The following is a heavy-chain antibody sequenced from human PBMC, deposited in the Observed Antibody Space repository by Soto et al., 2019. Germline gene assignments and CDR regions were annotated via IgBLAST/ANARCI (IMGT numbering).Heavy chain of an antibody. Sequence: QVQLQQWGAGLLKPSETLSLNCPVYGGSLSGHFWPWIRQPPGKGLEWIGEISLGGRANYNPSLSSRVTISVNRSENQFSLNLTSVNAADTAVYYCESGTPGYTIGYEYWGQGTLVIVSS. CDR2: ISLGGRA. J-gene: IGHJ4*02. CDR3: ESGTPGYTIGYEY. D-gene: IGHD6-25*01. V-gene: IGHV4-34*01. CDR1: GGSLSGHF.